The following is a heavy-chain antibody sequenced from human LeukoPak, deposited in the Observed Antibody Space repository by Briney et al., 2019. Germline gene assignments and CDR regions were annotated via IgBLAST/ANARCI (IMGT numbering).Heavy chain of an antibody. CDR1: GGSFSGYY. V-gene: IGHV4-34*01. J-gene: IGHJ6*02. Sequence: PSETLSLTCAVYGGSFSGYYWSWIRQPPGKGLEWIGEINHSGSTNYNPSLKSQVTISVDTSKNQFSLKLSSVTAADTAVYYCARMSLLPGVGMDVWGQGTTVTVSS. CDR2: INHSGST. CDR3: ARMSLLPGVGMDV.